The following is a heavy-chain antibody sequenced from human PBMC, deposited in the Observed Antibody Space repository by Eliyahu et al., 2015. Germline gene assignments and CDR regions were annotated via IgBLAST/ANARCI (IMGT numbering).Heavy chain of an antibody. CDR1: GGTFSSYA. Sequence: QVQLVQSGAEVKKPGSSVKVSCKASGGTFSSYAISWVRQGPGQGLGWRGGGVPIFGTANYAQKFQGRVTITADESTSTAYMELSSLRSEDTAVYYCARDFDSSHGGYNWFDPWGQGTLVTVSS. CDR3: ARDFDSSHGGYNWFDP. J-gene: IGHJ5*02. CDR2: GVPIFGTA. V-gene: IGHV1-69*01. D-gene: IGHD6-13*01.